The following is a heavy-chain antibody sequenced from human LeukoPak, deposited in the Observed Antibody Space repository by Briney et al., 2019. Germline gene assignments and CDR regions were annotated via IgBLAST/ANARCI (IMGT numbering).Heavy chain of an antibody. Sequence: RPSETLSLTCTVSGGSISSGSNYWGCIRQPPGKGLEWIGSIYYSGRTYNNASLKSRVTISVDTSKNQFSLKLSSVTAADTAVYYCARDKGAFDIWGQGTMVTVSS. J-gene: IGHJ3*02. CDR2: IYYSGRT. CDR3: ARDKGAFDI. V-gene: IGHV4-39*07. CDR1: GGSISSGSNY.